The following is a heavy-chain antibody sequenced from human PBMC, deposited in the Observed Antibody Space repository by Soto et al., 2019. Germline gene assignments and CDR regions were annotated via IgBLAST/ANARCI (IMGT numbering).Heavy chain of an antibody. Sequence: PSETLSLTCSVSGDSVRSGDYYWSWIWQPPGKGLEWIGYIYSSGSNKYNPSFKSRVSISMDTSKNQFSLMLDSVTTADTVVYYCARGRYSAGWFDFWGHGTLVTVSS. D-gene: IGHD2-2*02. CDR3: ARGRYSAGWFDF. V-gene: IGHV4-61*08. CDR1: GDSVRSGDYY. J-gene: IGHJ5*01. CDR2: IYSSGSN.